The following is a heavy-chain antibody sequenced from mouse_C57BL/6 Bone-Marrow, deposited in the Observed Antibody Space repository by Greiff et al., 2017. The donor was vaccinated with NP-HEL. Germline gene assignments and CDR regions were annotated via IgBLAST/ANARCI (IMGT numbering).Heavy chain of an antibody. Sequence: VQLQQSGAELVKPGASVKLSCKASGYTFTSYWMQWVKQRPGQGLEWIGEIDPSDSYTNYNQKFKGKATLTVDTSSSTAYMQLSSLTSEDSAVYYCAREMVTTTDWYFDVWGTGTTVTVSS. V-gene: IGHV1-50*01. CDR3: AREMVTTTDWYFDV. J-gene: IGHJ1*03. CDR2: IDPSDSYT. D-gene: IGHD2-2*01. CDR1: GYTFTSYW.